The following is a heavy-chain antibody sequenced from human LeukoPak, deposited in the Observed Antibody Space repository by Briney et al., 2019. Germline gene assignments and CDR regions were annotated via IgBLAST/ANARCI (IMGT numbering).Heavy chain of an antibody. CDR3: ATRRSGITGYFDY. CDR1: GYTFTGYY. V-gene: IGHV1-24*01. Sequence: ASAKVSCKASGYTFTGYYMHWVRQAPGKGLEWMGGFDPEDGETIYAQKFQGRVTMTEDTSTDTAYMELSSLRSEDTAVYYCATRRSGITGYFDYWGQGTLVTVSS. J-gene: IGHJ4*02. D-gene: IGHD1-26*01. CDR2: FDPEDGET.